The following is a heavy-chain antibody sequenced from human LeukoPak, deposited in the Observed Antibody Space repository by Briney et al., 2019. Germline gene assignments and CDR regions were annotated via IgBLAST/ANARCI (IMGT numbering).Heavy chain of an antibody. CDR1: GGSISSYY. V-gene: IGHV4-30-4*01. CDR2: IYYSGST. Sequence: SETLSLTCTVSGGSISSYYWSWIRQPPGKGLEWIGYIYYSGSTYYNPSLKSRVTISVDTSKNQFSLKLSSVTAADTAVYYCARALYYYDSSGYQTWGQGTLVTVSS. J-gene: IGHJ5*02. D-gene: IGHD3-22*01. CDR3: ARALYYYDSSGYQT.